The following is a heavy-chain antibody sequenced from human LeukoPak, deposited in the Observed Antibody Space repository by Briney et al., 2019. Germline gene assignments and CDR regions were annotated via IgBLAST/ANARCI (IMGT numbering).Heavy chain of an antibody. V-gene: IGHV4-38-2*02. CDR3: ARWGIGGSWFDP. D-gene: IGHD3-16*01. CDR2: IYHSEST. CDR1: GYSISSGSY. J-gene: IGHJ5*02. Sequence: SETLSLTCTVSGYSISSGSYWGWIRQPPGRGLEWIGSIYHSESTYYNPSLKSRVTISVDTSKNQFSLKPSSVTAADTAVYYCARWGIGGSWFDPWGQGTLVTVSS.